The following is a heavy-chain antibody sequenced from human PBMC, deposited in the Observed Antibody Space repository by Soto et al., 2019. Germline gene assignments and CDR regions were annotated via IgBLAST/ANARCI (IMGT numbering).Heavy chain of an antibody. CDR1: GFTFSSYA. CDR2: ISGSGGST. J-gene: IGHJ4*02. Sequence: GGSLRLSCAASGFTFSSYAMSWVRQAPGKGLEWVSAISGSGGSTYYADSVKGRFTISRDNSKNTRYLQMNSLRAEDTAVYYCAKEGSSSWYAYYFDYWGQGTLVTVSS. CDR3: AKEGSSSWYAYYFDY. V-gene: IGHV3-23*01. D-gene: IGHD6-13*01.